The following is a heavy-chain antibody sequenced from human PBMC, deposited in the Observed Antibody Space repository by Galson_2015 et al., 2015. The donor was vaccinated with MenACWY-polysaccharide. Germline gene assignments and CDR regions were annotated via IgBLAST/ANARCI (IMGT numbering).Heavy chain of an antibody. J-gene: IGHJ6*02. CDR2: ISSSGSTK. Sequence: SLRLSCAASGFTFSSYEMNWVRQAPGKGLEWVSYISSSGSTKWYVDSVRGRFTISGDNAKNSLYLQMNSLRAEDTAVYYCSRDPRGMDVWGQGTTVSASS. CDR3: SRDPRGMDV. V-gene: IGHV3-48*03. CDR1: GFTFSSYE.